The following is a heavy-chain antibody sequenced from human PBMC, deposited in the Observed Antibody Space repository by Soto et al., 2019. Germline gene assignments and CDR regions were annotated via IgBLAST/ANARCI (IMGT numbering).Heavy chain of an antibody. CDR3: ARGSDSGYDRFYYYYYGMDV. CDR2: ISSSSGYI. V-gene: IGHV3-21*01. CDR1: GFTFGSYS. D-gene: IGHD5-12*01. Sequence: EVQLVESGGGLVKPGGSLRLSCAASGFTFGSYSMNWVRQAPGKGLEWVSSISSSSGYIYYADSVKGRFTISRDNAKNSLYLQMNSLRAEDTAVYYCARGSDSGYDRFYYYYYGMDVWGQGTTVTVSS. J-gene: IGHJ6*02.